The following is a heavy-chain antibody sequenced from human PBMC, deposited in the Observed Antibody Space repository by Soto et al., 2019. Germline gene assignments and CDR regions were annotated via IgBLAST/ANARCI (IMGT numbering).Heavy chain of an antibody. V-gene: IGHV4-59*01. Sequence: PSETLSLTCSVSSGSISSYYWSWIRQPPGKGLEWIGYVYYSGSTNYNPSLKSRVTISIDTSKNQFSLRLSSVTAADTAVYYCARGGPDLATIGSFDYWGQGTLVTVSS. CDR3: ARGGPDLATIGSFDY. J-gene: IGHJ4*02. CDR1: SGSISSYY. CDR2: VYYSGST. D-gene: IGHD3-16*01.